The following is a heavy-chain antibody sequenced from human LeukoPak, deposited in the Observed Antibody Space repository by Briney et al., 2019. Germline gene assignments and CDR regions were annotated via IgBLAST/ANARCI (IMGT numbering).Heavy chain of an antibody. CDR2: IGTADDT. J-gene: IGHJ3*02. Sequence: GGTLRLSCAASGFTFSNYDMHWVRQETGKGLEWVSTIGTADDTYYLGSVKGRFTMSRENAKNSLYLQMNSLRAGDTAVYYCARTDFRDAFDIWGQGTVVTVSS. D-gene: IGHD3-3*01. V-gene: IGHV3-13*04. CDR3: ARTDFRDAFDI. CDR1: GFTFSNYD.